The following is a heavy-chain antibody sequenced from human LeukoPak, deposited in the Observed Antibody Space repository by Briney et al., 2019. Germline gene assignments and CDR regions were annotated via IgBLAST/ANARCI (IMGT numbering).Heavy chain of an antibody. Sequence: SETLSLACTVSGGSISSYYWSWIRQPPGKGLEWIGYIYYSGSTNYNPSLKSRVTISIDTSKNQFSLKLSSVTAADTAVYYCARASRGYSYDFDYWGQGTLVTVSS. CDR1: GGSISSYY. V-gene: IGHV4-59*01. J-gene: IGHJ4*02. CDR3: ARASRGYSYDFDY. CDR2: IYYSGST. D-gene: IGHD5-18*01.